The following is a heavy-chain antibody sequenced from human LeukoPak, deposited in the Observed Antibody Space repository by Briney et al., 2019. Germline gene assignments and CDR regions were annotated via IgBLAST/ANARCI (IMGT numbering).Heavy chain of an antibody. V-gene: IGHV3-30*03. D-gene: IGHD6-13*01. CDR2: ISYDGSNK. CDR1: GFTFSSYG. Sequence: PGGSLRLSFAASGFTFSSYGMHWVRQAPGKGLEWVAVISYDGSNKYYADSVKGRFTISRDNSKNTVFLQINNLRAEDTAVYYCARTITSSSWLYFQHWGQGTLVTVSS. J-gene: IGHJ1*01. CDR3: ARTITSSSWLYFQH.